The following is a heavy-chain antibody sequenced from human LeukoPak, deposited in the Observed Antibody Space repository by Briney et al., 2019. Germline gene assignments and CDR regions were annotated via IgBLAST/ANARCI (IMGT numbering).Heavy chain of an antibody. Sequence: GGSLRLSCAASGFTFHNYAIHWVHQAPGKVVEWVSLTSGDGITTYFADSVKGRFTISRDNSKSSLFLQMNSLRTEDTALYYCARDHVYAGADYWGQGTLVTVSS. CDR1: GFTFHNYA. CDR3: ARDHVYAGADY. CDR2: TSGDGITT. V-gene: IGHV3-43*02. J-gene: IGHJ4*02. D-gene: IGHD5/OR15-5a*01.